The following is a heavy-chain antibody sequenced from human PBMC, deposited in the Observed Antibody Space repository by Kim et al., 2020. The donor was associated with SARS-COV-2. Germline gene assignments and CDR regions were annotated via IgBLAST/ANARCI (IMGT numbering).Heavy chain of an antibody. Sequence: AGSVKVRVTNSRDNSKITLYIQMNSLRAEDTAVYYCGRDMAGAEEDYFDYWGQGTLVTVSS. D-gene: IGHD3-10*01. CDR3: GRDMAGAEEDYFDY. V-gene: IGHV3-53*01. J-gene: IGHJ4*02.